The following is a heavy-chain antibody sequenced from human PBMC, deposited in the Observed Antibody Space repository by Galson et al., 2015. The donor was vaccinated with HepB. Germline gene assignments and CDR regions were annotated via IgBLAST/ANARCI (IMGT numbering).Heavy chain of an antibody. V-gene: IGHV3-23*01. Sequence: SLRLSCAASGFTFSSYAMSWVRQTPGKGLEWVSAISGSGGSTYYADSVKGRFTISRDNSKNTLYLQMNSLRAEDTAVYYCAKGGYTRGGYYYYYMDVWGKGTTVTVSS. CDR1: GFTFSSYA. CDR3: AKGGYTRGGYYYYYMDV. CDR2: ISGSGGST. J-gene: IGHJ6*03. D-gene: IGHD5-24*01.